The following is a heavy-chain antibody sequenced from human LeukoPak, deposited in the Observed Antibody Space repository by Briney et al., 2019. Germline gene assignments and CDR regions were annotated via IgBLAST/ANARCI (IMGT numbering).Heavy chain of an antibody. CDR2: ISAYNGNT. D-gene: IGHD2-15*01. Sequence: ASVKVSGKASGYTFTSYGISWVRQAPGQGLEWMGWISAYNGNTNYAQKLQGRVTMTTDTSTSTAYMELRSLRSDGTAVYYCARGGYCSGGSCYSGYWGQGTLVTVSS. V-gene: IGHV1-18*01. CDR1: GYTFTSYG. J-gene: IGHJ4*02. CDR3: ARGGYCSGGSCYSGY.